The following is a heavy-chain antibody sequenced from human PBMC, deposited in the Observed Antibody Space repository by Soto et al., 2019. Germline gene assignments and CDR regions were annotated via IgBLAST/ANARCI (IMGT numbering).Heavy chain of an antibody. D-gene: IGHD6-19*01. Sequence: SVKVSCKTSGVTFSTYAIYWVRQAPGQGLEWMGAIIPLFGTADYAQKFQGRVTTTADESTSTAYMELSSLRSEDTAVYYCARPKGSYSSGYYYFDYWGQGTLVTVSS. J-gene: IGHJ4*02. V-gene: IGHV1-69*13. CDR1: GVTFSTYA. CDR3: ARPKGSYSSGYYYFDY. CDR2: IIPLFGTA.